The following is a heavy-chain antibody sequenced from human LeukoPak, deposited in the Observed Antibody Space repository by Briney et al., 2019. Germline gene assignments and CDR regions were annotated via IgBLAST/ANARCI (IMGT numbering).Heavy chain of an antibody. CDR3: ARSYCSGGSCYSFDY. CDR1: GFILSTYT. Sequence: GGSLRLSCAASGFILSTYTMNWVRQAPGKGLEWVSYITSTGSTMYYADSVKGRFTISRDNAKNTLYLQMNSLRAEDTAVYYCARSYCSGGSCYSFDYWGQGTLVTVSS. V-gene: IGHV3-48*04. D-gene: IGHD2-15*01. CDR2: ITSTGSTM. J-gene: IGHJ4*02.